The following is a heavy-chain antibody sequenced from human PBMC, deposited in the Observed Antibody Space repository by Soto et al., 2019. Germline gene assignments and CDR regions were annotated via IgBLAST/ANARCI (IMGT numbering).Heavy chain of an antibody. Sequence: QVQLQQWGAGLLKPSETLSLTCAVYGESFSGYYWTWIRRPPGKGLEWIGEINRSGSTNYNPSLKSRVTISVDTSKNQFSLKLSSVTAADTAVYYCARGRNLGGTYLDYWGQGTLVTVSS. CDR3: ARGRNLGGTYLDY. D-gene: IGHD1-1*01. J-gene: IGHJ4*01. CDR1: GESFSGYY. CDR2: INRSGST. V-gene: IGHV4-34*01.